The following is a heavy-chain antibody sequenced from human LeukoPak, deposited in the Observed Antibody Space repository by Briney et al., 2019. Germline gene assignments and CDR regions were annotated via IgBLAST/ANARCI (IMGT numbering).Heavy chain of an antibody. CDR2: ISYDGSNK. J-gene: IGHJ5*02. CDR3: ATIIPP. V-gene: IGHV3-30-3*01. Sequence: GRSLRLSCAASGFTFSSYVMHWVRQAPGKGLEWVAVISYDGSNKYYADSVKGRFTISRDNSKNTLYLQMNSLRAEDTAVYYCATIIPPWGQGTLVTVSS. D-gene: IGHD2-21*01. CDR1: GFTFSSYV.